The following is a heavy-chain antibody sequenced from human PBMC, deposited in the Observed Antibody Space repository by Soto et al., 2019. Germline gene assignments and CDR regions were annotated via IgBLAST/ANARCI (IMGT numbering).Heavy chain of an antibody. CDR1: GFTFSSYA. V-gene: IGHV3-23*01. CDR3: AKIYLRPGYDFWSGYYPTFYYDY. CDR2: ISGSGGST. D-gene: IGHD3-3*01. Sequence: GGSLRLSCAASGFTFSSYAMSWVRQAPGKGLEWVSAISGSGGSTYYADSVKGRFTISRDNSKNTLYLQMNSLRAEDTAVYYCAKIYLRPGYDFWSGYYPTFYYDYWGQGTLVTVSS. J-gene: IGHJ4*02.